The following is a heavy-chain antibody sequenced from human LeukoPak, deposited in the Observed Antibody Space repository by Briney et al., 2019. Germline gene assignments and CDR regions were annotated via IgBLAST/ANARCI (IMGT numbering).Heavy chain of an antibody. CDR3: ARENAVGATQGFYY. V-gene: IGHV4-30-4*08. Sequence: SETLSLTCTVSGGSISSGDYYWSWIRQPPGKGLEWIGYIYYSGSTYYNPSLKSRVTISVDTSKNQFSLKLSSVTAADTAVYYCARENAVGATQGFYYWGQGTLLTVSS. J-gene: IGHJ4*02. D-gene: IGHD1-26*01. CDR2: IYYSGST. CDR1: GGSISSGDYY.